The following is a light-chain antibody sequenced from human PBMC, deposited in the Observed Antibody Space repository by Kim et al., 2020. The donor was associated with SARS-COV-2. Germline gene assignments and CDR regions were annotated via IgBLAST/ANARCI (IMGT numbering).Light chain of an antibody. V-gene: IGKV3-20*01. CDR1: QSVTSSF. CDR3: QQYGSSLIT. CDR2: GAS. Sequence: SPGERATLSCRASQSVTSSFLAWHQQKPGQAPRLLIYGASSRATGIPDRFSGSGSGTDFTLTISRLEPEDFAVYYCQQYGSSLITFGGGTKVEIK. J-gene: IGKJ4*01.